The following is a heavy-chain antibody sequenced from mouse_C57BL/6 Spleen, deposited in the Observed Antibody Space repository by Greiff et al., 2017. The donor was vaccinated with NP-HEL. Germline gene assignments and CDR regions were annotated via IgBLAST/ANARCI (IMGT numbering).Heavy chain of an antibody. CDR2: IYPGDGDT. CDR3: AEIYYDYDGETMDY. V-gene: IGHV1-82*01. D-gene: IGHD2-4*01. J-gene: IGHJ4*01. CDR1: GYAFSSSW. Sequence: QVQLQQSGPELVKPGASVKISCKASGYAFSSSWMNWVKQRPGKGLEWIGRIYPGDGDTNYNGKFKGKATLTADKSSSTAYMQLSSLSSEDSAVYFCAEIYYDYDGETMDYWGQGTSVTVSS.